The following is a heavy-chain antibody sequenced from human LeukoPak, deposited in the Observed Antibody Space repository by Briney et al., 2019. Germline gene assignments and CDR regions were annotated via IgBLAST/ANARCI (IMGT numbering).Heavy chain of an antibody. Sequence: GGSLRLSCAASGFTFSSYDMHWVRQATGKGLEWVSAIGTAGDTYYPGSVKGRFTISRDNSKNTLYLQMNSLRAEDTAVYYCARDGRGYFDYWGQGTLVTVSS. CDR1: GFTFSSYD. V-gene: IGHV3-13*01. J-gene: IGHJ4*02. CDR3: ARDGRGYFDY. CDR2: IGTAGDT.